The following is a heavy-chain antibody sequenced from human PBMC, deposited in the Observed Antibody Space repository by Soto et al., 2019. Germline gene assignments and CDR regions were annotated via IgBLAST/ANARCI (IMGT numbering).Heavy chain of an antibody. Sequence: GGSLRLSCAVSGFTSASYAMSWVRQAPWKGPEWVSSISGSGADTYHVDSVKGRFTVSRDDSKNTLYLQMNNLRAEDTAIYFCTKDQVYYYGSGSSGYLDYWGQGTLVTVSS. J-gene: IGHJ4*02. V-gene: IGHV3-23*01. CDR3: TKDQVYYYGSGSSGYLDY. D-gene: IGHD3-10*01. CDR2: ISGSGADT. CDR1: GFTSASYA.